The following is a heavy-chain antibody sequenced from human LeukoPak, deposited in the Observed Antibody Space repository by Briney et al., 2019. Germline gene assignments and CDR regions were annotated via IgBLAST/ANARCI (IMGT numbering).Heavy chain of an antibody. V-gene: IGHV4-59*08. J-gene: IGHJ4*02. CDR2: ISYSGST. Sequence: PSETLSLTCTVSGGSISSYYWSWIRQPPGKGLQWIGFISYSGSTNYNPSLKSRVSMSLDTSKNQFSLKVTSVTAADTALYSCARHRGSYGSGTTIDYWGQGTLVTVSS. CDR3: ARHRGSYGSGTTIDY. CDR1: GGSISSYY. D-gene: IGHD3-10*01.